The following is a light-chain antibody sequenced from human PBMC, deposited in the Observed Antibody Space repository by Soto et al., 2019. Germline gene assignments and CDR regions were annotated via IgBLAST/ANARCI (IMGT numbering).Light chain of an antibody. J-gene: IGLJ1*01. V-gene: IGLV2-18*02. CDR3: SSYTSRSPLYA. CDR1: SSDVGSYNR. Sequence: QSVLTQPPSVSGSPGQSVTISCTGTSSDVGSYNRVSWYQQPPGTAPKLMIYEVSNRPSGVPDRFSGSKSGNTASLTISGLQAEVEADYYCSSYTSRSPLYAFGTWRKVTIL. CDR2: EVS.